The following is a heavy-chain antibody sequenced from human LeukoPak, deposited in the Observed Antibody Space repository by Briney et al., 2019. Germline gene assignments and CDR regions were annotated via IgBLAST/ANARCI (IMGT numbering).Heavy chain of an antibody. V-gene: IGHV4-30-2*01. Sequence: PSQTLSLTCAVSGGSISSGGYSWSWIRQPPGKGLEWIGYIYHSGSTYYNPSLKSRVTISVDTSKNQFSLKLSSVTAADTAVYYCARGAVAGSQDFDYWGQGTLVTVSS. CDR2: IYHSGST. CDR3: ARGAVAGSQDFDY. J-gene: IGHJ4*02. D-gene: IGHD6-19*01. CDR1: GGSISSGGYS.